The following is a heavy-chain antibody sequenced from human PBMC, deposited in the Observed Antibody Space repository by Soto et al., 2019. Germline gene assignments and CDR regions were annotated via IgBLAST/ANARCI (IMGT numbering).Heavy chain of an antibody. Sequence: QVQLVQSGAEVKKPGASVKVSCKASGYTFTSYAMHWVRQAPGQRLEWMGWINAGKGNKKYSQKFQGRVTISRDTSASIVYMELSSLRSEDTAVYYCARATVLRNPDWLSYVDYWGQGTLVTVSS. CDR1: GYTFTSYA. CDR2: INAGKGNK. CDR3: ARATVLRNPDWLSYVDY. D-gene: IGHD3-9*01. J-gene: IGHJ4*02. V-gene: IGHV1-3*01.